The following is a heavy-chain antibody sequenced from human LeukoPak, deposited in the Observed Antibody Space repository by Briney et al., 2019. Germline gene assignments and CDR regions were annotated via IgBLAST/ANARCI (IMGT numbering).Heavy chain of an antibody. D-gene: IGHD5-18*01. Sequence: SETLSLTCTVSDGSINNYYWSWIRQTPGQGLEWIGCIHYSGTTNYNPSLNSRVTMSIGTSKKYFSLKLTSVTTADTAFHYCARGAALVTDKYFDYWGHGILVTVSS. CDR3: ARGAALVTDKYFDY. CDR1: DGSINNYY. CDR2: IHYSGTT. V-gene: IGHV4-59*08. J-gene: IGHJ4*01.